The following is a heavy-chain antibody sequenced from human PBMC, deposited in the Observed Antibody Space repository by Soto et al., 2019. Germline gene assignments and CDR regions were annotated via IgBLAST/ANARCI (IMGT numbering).Heavy chain of an antibody. J-gene: IGHJ5*02. CDR2: MNPGRGDT. D-gene: IGHD3-16*01. Sequence: ASVKVSCKASGYTFTGDYIHWVRQATGQGLEWMGWMNPGRGDTGYAQKFQGRVTMTRDISIATAYMELSSLRSDDTAIYYCARMATFGSLNWFDPWGQGTLVTVSS. CDR3: ARMATFGSLNWFDP. V-gene: IGHV1-8*02. CDR1: GYTFTGDY.